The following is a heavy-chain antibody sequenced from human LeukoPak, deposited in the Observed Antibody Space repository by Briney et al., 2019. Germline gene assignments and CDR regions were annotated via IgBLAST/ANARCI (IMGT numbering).Heavy chain of an antibody. CDR2: ISYDGSNK. D-gene: IGHD6-6*01. CDR1: GFTFSSYV. V-gene: IGHV3-30*18. Sequence: GGSLRLSCAASGFTFSSYVMHWVRQAPGKGLEWVAVISYDGSNKYYADSVKGRFTISRDNSKNTLYLQMNSLRAEDTAVYYCAEEAGQLASFYYYYYMDVWGKGTTVTVSS. CDR3: AEEAGQLASFYYYYYMDV. J-gene: IGHJ6*03.